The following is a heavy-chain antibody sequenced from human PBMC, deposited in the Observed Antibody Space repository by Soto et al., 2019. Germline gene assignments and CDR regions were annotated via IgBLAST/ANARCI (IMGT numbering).Heavy chain of an antibody. CDR2: IYYSGST. CDR3: ARPSDYGSGGGGYYYYMDV. D-gene: IGHD3-10*01. Sequence: SETLSLTCTVSGGSISSSSYYWGWIRQPPGKGLEWIGSIYYSGSTYYNPSLKSRVTISVDTSKNQFSLKLSSVTAADTAVYYCARPSDYGSGGGGYYYYMDVWGKGTTVTVSS. V-gene: IGHV4-39*01. J-gene: IGHJ6*03. CDR1: GGSISSSSYY.